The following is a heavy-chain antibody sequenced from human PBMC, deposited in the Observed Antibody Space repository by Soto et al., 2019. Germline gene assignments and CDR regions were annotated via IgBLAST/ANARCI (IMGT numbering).Heavy chain of an antibody. V-gene: IGHV4-59*01. CDR3: ARDHNVAVAGYNGEFDY. CDR2: IYYSGST. CDR1: GGSISSYY. Sequence: SETLSLTCTVSGGSISSYYWSWIRQPPGKGLEWIGYIYYSGSTNYNPSLKSRVTISVDTSKNQFSLKLSSVTAADTAVYYCARDHNVAVAGYNGEFDYRGQGTLVTVSS. D-gene: IGHD6-19*01. J-gene: IGHJ4*02.